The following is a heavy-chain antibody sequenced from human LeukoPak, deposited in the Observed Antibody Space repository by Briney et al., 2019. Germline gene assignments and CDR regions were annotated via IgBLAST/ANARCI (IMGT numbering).Heavy chain of an antibody. V-gene: IGHV4-4*02. J-gene: IGHJ4*02. Sequence: PSETLSLTCTVSGASISSSNWWTWVRQPPGEALEWIGEIYHAGSTKYNPSLRSRLTISVDKSKNSFSLSLTSVTAADTAFYYCARSAAVTGQFDFWGQGTLVTASS. D-gene: IGHD6-19*01. CDR3: ARSAAVTGQFDF. CDR1: GASISSSNW. CDR2: IYHAGST.